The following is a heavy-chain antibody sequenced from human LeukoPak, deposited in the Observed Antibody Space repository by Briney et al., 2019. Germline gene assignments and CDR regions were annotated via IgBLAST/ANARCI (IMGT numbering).Heavy chain of an antibody. Sequence: GGSLRLSCAASGFPFSSYAVSWVRRAPGGGLEWVSSISGSGGSTYYAHSVRGRFTISRDNSNNTLYLQMNSLRAADTAVYYCAKRGGSGPDRPFDYWGQGTLVTVSS. CDR1: GFPFSSYA. CDR3: AKRGGSGPDRPFDY. J-gene: IGHJ4*02. V-gene: IGHV3-23*01. D-gene: IGHD6-25*01. CDR2: ISGSGGST.